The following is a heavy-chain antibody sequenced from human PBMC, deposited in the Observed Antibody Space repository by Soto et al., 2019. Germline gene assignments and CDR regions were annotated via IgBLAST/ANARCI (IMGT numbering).Heavy chain of an antibody. CDR1: GFSLSTTGEG. J-gene: IGHJ6*02. CDR3: AHRRLGDTRPDYNGLDV. CDR2: VHWNDGK. V-gene: IGHV2-5*01. Sequence: QITLKEAGPTLVKPTQTLTLTCTFSGFSLSTTGEGVFWIRQPPGKAPEWLALVHWNDGKRYSPSLRPRLTIRKDTSRNQVVLSLTNLDPVDTGTYYCAHRRLGDTRPDYNGLDVWGQGTTVIVSS. D-gene: IGHD3-3*01.